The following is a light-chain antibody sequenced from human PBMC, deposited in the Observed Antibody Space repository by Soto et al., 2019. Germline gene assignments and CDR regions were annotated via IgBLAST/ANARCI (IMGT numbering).Light chain of an antibody. Sequence: QSVLTQPPSASGTPGQRVTISCSGGSSNIGSNAVNWYQQLPATAPKLLIYRNNQRPSGVPDRFSGSKSSTSASLAISGLQSEDEADYYCAVWDDSLNGPVFGGGTKLTVL. V-gene: IGLV1-44*01. CDR3: AVWDDSLNGPV. CDR2: RNN. J-gene: IGLJ2*01. CDR1: SSNIGSNA.